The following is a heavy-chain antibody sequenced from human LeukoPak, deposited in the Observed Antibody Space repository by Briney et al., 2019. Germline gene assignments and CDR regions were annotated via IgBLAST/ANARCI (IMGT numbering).Heavy chain of an antibody. J-gene: IGHJ5*02. CDR3: AKRTCSSTSCPNWFDP. CDR2: ISGRADNI. CDR1: GFTFSSYA. Sequence: PGGSLRLPCAASGFTFSSYAMSWVRQAPGKGLEWVSLISGRADNIYYADSVRGRFTISRDNSKNTLYLQMNSLRAEDTAVYYCAKRTCSSTSCPNWFDPWGQGTLVTVSS. V-gene: IGHV3-23*01. D-gene: IGHD2-2*01.